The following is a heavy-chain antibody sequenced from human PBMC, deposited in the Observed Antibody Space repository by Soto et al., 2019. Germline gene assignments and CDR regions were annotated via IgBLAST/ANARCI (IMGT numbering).Heavy chain of an antibody. CDR1: GGTFSSYA. D-gene: IGHD1-26*01. Sequence: SVKVSCKASGGTFSSYAISWVRQAPGQGLEWMGGIIPIFGTANYAQNFQGRVTITADKSTSTAYMELSSLRSEDTAVYYCARDKPSGSYYNYYYGMDVWGQGTTVTVSS. V-gene: IGHV1-69*06. J-gene: IGHJ6*02. CDR3: ARDKPSGSYYNYYYGMDV. CDR2: IIPIFGTA.